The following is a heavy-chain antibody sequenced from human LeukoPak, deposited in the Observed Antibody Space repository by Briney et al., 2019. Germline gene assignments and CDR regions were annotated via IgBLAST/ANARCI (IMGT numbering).Heavy chain of an antibody. D-gene: IGHD6-13*01. CDR1: GGSISGYY. Sequence: SETLSVTCTVSGGSISGYYWSWIRQPPGKGLEWIGYIYNSGTFNYSPSLKSRVTISVDTSKNQFSLKLSAVTAADTAVYYCARGAAATYWGQGTLLTVSS. J-gene: IGHJ4*02. CDR2: IYNSGTF. CDR3: ARGAAATY. V-gene: IGHV4-59*01.